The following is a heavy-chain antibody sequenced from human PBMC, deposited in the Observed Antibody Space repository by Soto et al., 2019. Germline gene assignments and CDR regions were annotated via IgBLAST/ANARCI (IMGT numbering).Heavy chain of an antibody. J-gene: IGHJ3*02. Sequence: QVQLQESGPGLVKPSQTLSLTCTVSGGSISSGGYYWSWIRQHPGKGLEWIGYIYYSGSTYYNPSLKSRVTISVDTSKNHFSLKLSSVTAADTAVYYCARDRIAARPKEAFDIWGQGTMVTVSS. D-gene: IGHD6-6*01. V-gene: IGHV4-31*03. CDR3: ARDRIAARPKEAFDI. CDR1: GGSISSGGYY. CDR2: IYYSGST.